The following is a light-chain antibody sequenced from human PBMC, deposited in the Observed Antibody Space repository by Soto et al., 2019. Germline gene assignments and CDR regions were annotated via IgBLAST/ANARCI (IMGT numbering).Light chain of an antibody. J-gene: IGKJ5*01. Sequence: DIHITQSPSSLSASVGDRVTITCRASQSISSYLNWYQQKPGKAPKLLIYAASTLQSGVPSRFSGSGSGTEFTLTISSLQPEDFATYYCQQLNSYPPTFGQGTRLEIK. CDR1: QSISSY. CDR2: AAS. CDR3: QQLNSYPPT. V-gene: IGKV1-9*01.